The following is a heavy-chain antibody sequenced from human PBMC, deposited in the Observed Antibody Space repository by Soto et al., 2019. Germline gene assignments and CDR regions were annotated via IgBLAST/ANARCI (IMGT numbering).Heavy chain of an antibody. V-gene: IGHV1-18*04. J-gene: IGHJ4*02. Sequence: QVQLLVQSGTEVKKPGASVKVSCQASGYTFTNFGISWVRQAPGQGLEWMGWVSGYNGNTNYAQKFRDRFTMTTDTSTSTAYMELRALRSDDTAVYYCARDEGSHGFDSWGQGTLVTVSS. D-gene: IGHD6-19*01. CDR2: VSGYNGNT. CDR1: GYTFTNFG. CDR3: ARDEGSHGFDS.